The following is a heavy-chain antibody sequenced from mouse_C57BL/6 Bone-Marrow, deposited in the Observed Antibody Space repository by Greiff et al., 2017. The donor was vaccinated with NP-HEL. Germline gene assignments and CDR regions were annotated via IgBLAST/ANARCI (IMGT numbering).Heavy chain of an antibody. Sequence: QVQLQQPGAELVKPGASVKLSCKASGYTFTSYWMHWVKQRPGRGLEWIGRIDPNSGGTKYNEKFKSKATLTVAKPSSTACMQLSSLTSGDSAVYDGARERCWGFYAMDYWGQGTSVTVSS. D-gene: IGHD4-1*01. J-gene: IGHJ4*01. CDR3: ARERCWGFYAMDY. CDR1: GYTFTSYW. V-gene: IGHV1-72*01. CDR2: IDPNSGGT.